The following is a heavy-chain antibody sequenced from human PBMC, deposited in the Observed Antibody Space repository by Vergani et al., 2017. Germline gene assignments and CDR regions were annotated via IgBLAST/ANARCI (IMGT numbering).Heavy chain of an antibody. V-gene: IGHV3-23*04. CDR3: AKASYDSSGYFDY. CDR1: GFTVSSNY. Sequence: EVQLVESGGGLVQPGGSLRLSCAASGFTVSSNYMSWVRQAPGKGLEWVSAISGSGGSTYYADSVKGRFTISRDNSKNTLYLQMNSLRAEDTAVYYCAKASYDSSGYFDYWGQGTLVTVSS. CDR2: ISGSGGST. D-gene: IGHD3-22*01. J-gene: IGHJ4*02.